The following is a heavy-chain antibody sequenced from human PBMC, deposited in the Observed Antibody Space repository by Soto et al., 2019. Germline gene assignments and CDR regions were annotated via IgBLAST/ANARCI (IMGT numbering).Heavy chain of an antibody. CDR1: GGTFSSYT. CDR2: IIPILGIA. CDR3: AGSTGRDRSGYNGY. Sequence: GASVKVSCKASGGTFSSYTISWVRQAPGQGLEWMGRIIPILGIANYAQKFQGRVTITPDKSTSTAYMELSSLRSEDTAVYYCAGSTGRDRSGYNGYWGQGTLVTVSS. D-gene: IGHD3-22*01. J-gene: IGHJ4*02. V-gene: IGHV1-69*02.